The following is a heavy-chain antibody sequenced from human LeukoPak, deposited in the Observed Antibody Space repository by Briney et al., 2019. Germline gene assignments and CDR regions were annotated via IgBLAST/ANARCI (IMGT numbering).Heavy chain of an antibody. D-gene: IGHD5-18*01. J-gene: IGHJ6*02. V-gene: IGHV3-48*04. CDR2: ISSSSSTI. CDR3: ARGGYSISPYGMDV. CDR1: GFTFSSYS. Sequence: PGGSLRLSCAASGFTFSSYSMNWVRQAPGKGLEWVSYISSSSSTIYYADSVEGRFTISRDNAKNSLYLQMNSLRAEDTAVYYCARGGYSISPYGMDVWGQGTTVTVSS.